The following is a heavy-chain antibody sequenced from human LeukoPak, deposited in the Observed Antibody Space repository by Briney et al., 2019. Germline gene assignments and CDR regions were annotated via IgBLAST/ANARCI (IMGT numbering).Heavy chain of an antibody. V-gene: IGHV1-2*02. CDR2: INPNSGGT. J-gene: IGHJ4*02. CDR3: ARAYYYDSSGYRYYFDS. D-gene: IGHD3-22*01. CDR1: GYTFTGYY. Sequence: ASVKVSCKASGYTFTGYYRHWVRQAPGQGLEWMGWINPNSGGTNYAQNFQGRVTMTSDTSITTAYMELSRLRSDDTAVYYCARAYYYDSSGYRYYFDSWGQGTLVTVSS.